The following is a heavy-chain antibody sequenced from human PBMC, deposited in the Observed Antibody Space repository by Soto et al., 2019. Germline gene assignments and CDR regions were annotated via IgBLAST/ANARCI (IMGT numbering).Heavy chain of an antibody. D-gene: IGHD3-16*01. Sequence: EVQLLESGGGLVQPGGSLRLSCAASGFTFSHYAMSWVHQAPGKGLQWVSTIFGSGAPTHYADSVKGRFGISRDNSNNMLFLERNSLKDEDTAVYYCTREASSWGFAFDLWGQGTRVAVSS. J-gene: IGHJ3*01. V-gene: IGHV3-23*01. CDR3: TREASSWGFAFDL. CDR1: GFTFSHYA. CDR2: IFGSGAPT.